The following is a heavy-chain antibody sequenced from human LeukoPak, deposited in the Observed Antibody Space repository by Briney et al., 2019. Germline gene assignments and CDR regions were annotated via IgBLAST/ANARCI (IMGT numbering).Heavy chain of an antibody. D-gene: IGHD6-13*01. J-gene: IGHJ4*02. V-gene: IGHV3-30*04. Sequence: PGRSLRLSCAASGFTFSSYAMHWVRQAPGKGLEWVAVISYDGSNKYYADSVKGRFTISRDNSKNTLYLQMNSLRAEDTAVYYCARELNGYDYWGQGTLVTVSS. CDR1: GFTFSSYA. CDR3: ARELNGYDY. CDR2: ISYDGSNK.